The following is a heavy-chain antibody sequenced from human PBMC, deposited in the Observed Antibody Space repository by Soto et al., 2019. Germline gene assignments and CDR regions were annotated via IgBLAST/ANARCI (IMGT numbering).Heavy chain of an antibody. V-gene: IGHV1-18*04. CDR1: GYTFTTYG. CDR3: VRVVKAGDYGDYGRYYFDY. J-gene: IGHJ4*01. CDR2: ISAYSGNT. Sequence: QVQLVQSGAEVKKPGASVKVSCEASGYTFTTYGITWVRQAPGQGLEWMGWISAYSGNTNYAQKLQGRLTVTTDTSTNTAYMDLRSLRSDATAVYYCVRVVKAGDYGDYGRYYFDYWGQGTMVTVSS. D-gene: IGHD4-17*01.